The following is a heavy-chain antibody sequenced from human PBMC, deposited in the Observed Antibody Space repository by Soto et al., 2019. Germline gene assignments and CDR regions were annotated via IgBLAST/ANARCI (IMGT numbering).Heavy chain of an antibody. V-gene: IGHV3-74*01. J-gene: IGHJ6*02. CDR1: GFTFSSYW. CDR2: INSDGSST. Sequence: GGSLRLSCAASGFTFSSYWMHWVRQAPGKGLVWVSRINSDGSSTSYADSVKGRFTISRDNAKNTLYLQMNSLRAEDTAVYYCARSHCSSTSCVLYYYGMDVWGQGTTVTVSS. CDR3: ARSHCSSTSCVLYYYGMDV. D-gene: IGHD2-2*01.